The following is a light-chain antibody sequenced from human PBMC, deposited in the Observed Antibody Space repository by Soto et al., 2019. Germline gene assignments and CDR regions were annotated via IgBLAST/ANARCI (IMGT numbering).Light chain of an antibody. CDR1: QSVSSSY. Sequence: EIVLTQSPGTLSLSPGERATLSCRASQSVSSSYLAWYQQKPGQAPRLLIYGASSRATGIPARFSGSGSGTGFTLTISRLEPEDFAVYYCQQYGSSPPYTFGQGTKLEIK. V-gene: IGKV3-20*01. CDR3: QQYGSSPPYT. J-gene: IGKJ2*01. CDR2: GAS.